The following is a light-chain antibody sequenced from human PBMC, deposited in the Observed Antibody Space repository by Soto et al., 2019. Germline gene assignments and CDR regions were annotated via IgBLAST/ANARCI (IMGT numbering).Light chain of an antibody. J-gene: IGKJ4*01. Sequence: EIVLTQSPGTLSLSPGERATLSCRASQSVSSSYLAWYQQKPGQAPRLLIYGASSRATGIPDRFIGSGSGTDFTLTITGLEPEDFAVYYCQHYNNWPPLTFGGGTKVDIK. CDR3: QHYNNWPPLT. CDR2: GAS. CDR1: QSVSSSY. V-gene: IGKV3-20*01.